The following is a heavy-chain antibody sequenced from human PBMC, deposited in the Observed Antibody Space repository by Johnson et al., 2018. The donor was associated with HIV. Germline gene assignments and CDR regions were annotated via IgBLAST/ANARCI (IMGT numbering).Heavy chain of an antibody. CDR3: ARACSGGSCYEEKSPDAFDI. J-gene: IGHJ3*02. CDR1: GFTVSSNY. Sequence: EKLVESGGGLVQPGGSLRLSCAASGFTVSSNYMSWVRKAPGKGLEWVSVIYSGGSTYYADSVKGRFTISRDNSKNTLYLQMNSLRAEDTAVYYCARACSGGSCYEEKSPDAFDIWGQGTMVTVSS. CDR2: IYSGGST. D-gene: IGHD2-15*01. V-gene: IGHV3-66*01.